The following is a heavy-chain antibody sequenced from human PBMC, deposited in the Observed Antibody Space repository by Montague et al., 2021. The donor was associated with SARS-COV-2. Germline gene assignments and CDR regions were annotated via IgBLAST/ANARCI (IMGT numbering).Heavy chain of an antibody. CDR3: ARGHYSGRTDYYYGVDV. V-gene: IGHV4-59*13. CDR2: IYYTGST. J-gene: IGHJ6*02. D-gene: IGHD1-1*01. CDR1: GGSISSYY. Sequence: SETLSLTCTVSGGSISSYYWTWIRQPPGKGLEWIGYIYYTGSTNYNPSLESRVTISLDTSKNQFSLKLSSVTAADTAVYYCARGHYSGRTDYYYGVDVWGQGTTVTVSS.